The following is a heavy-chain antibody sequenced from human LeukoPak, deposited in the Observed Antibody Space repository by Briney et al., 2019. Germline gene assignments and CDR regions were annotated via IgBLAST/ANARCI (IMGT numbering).Heavy chain of an antibody. CDR1: GYTFTSYY. CDR3: ARDSGIAAAAYYFDY. Sequence: ASVKVSCKASGYTFTSYYMHWVRQAPGQGLEWMGIINPSGGSTSYAQKFQGRVTMTRDMSTSTVYMELSSLRSEDTAVYYCARDSGIAAAAYYFDYWGQGTLVTVSS. CDR2: INPSGGST. J-gene: IGHJ4*02. V-gene: IGHV1-46*01. D-gene: IGHD6-13*01.